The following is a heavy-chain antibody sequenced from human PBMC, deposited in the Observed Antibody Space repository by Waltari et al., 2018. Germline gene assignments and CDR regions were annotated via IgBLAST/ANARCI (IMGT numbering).Heavy chain of an antibody. D-gene: IGHD1-1*01. CDR3: CSVQVPLAIAN. Sequence: EVQLLESGGGLVKPGGSLRLSCAASGLTFSISAMIWVRQAPGGGLEWVSSISGGGGTTEYADSVEGRFTVSRDNSKNTASLQMDSLRAEDTALYYCCSVQVPLAIANCGQGTLVTVAS. V-gene: IGHV3-23*01. CDR2: ISGGGGTT. J-gene: IGHJ4*02. CDR1: GLTFSISA.